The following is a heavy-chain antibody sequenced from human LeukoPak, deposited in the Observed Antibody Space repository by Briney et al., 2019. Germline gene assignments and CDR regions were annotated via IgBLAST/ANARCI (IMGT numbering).Heavy chain of an antibody. D-gene: IGHD2-8*01. CDR1: SGSIFSSNW. J-gene: IGHJ4*02. CDR3: ARSPSGCPDY. V-gene: IGHV4-4*02. Sequence: SETLSLTCTVSSGSIFSSNWWSWVRQPPGKGLEWIGQIFHSGTTTYSPSLKSRVTISVDTSKNQFSLKLSSVTAADTAVYYCARSPSGCPDYWGQGTLVTVSS. CDR2: IFHSGTT.